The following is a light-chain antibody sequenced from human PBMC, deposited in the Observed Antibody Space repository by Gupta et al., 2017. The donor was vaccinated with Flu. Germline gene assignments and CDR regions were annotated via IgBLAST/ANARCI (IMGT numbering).Light chain of an antibody. CDR2: GTN. Sequence: VALGQTVRITCQGDSLRSYYASWYQQKPGQAPVLVIYGTNNRPSGIPDRFSGSSSGNTASLTITGAQAEDEADYYCNSRDSSGNVVFGGGTKLTVL. J-gene: IGLJ2*01. CDR3: NSRDSSGNVV. CDR1: SLRSYY. V-gene: IGLV3-19*01.